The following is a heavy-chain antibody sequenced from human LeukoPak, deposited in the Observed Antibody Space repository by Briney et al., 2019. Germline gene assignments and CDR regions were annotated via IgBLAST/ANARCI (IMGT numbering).Heavy chain of an antibody. D-gene: IGHD3-22*01. Sequence: GGSLRLSCAASGFTFTSYGMHWVRQAPGKGLEWVAFIRYDGSNKYYADSVEGRFTISRDNSKNTVYLHMNSLRAEDTAVYYCAKDKYDSSSYYLEYWGQGTLVTVSS. CDR1: GFTFTSYG. CDR3: AKDKYDSSSYYLEY. V-gene: IGHV3-30*02. J-gene: IGHJ4*02. CDR2: IRYDGSNK.